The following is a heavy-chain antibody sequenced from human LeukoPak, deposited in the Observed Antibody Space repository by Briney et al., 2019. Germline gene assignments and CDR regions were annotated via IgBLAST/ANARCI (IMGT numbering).Heavy chain of an antibody. CDR2: IYYSGST. D-gene: IGHD3-16*01. CDR1: GGSTSGGNYY. J-gene: IGHJ3*02. Sequence: SETLSLTCIVSGGSTSGGNYYWGWIRQPPGKGLEWIGSIYYSGSTNYNPSLKSRVTISVDTSKNQFSLKLSSVTAADTAVYYCATSLMSSDAFDIWGQGTMVTVSS. CDR3: ATSLMSSDAFDI. V-gene: IGHV4-39*07.